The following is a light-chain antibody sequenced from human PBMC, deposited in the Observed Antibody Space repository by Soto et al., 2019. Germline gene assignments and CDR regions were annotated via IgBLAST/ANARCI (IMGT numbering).Light chain of an antibody. Sequence: QSALTQPASVSGSPGQSITISCTGTSSDVGGYNYVSWYQQHPGKAPKLMIYDVSNRPSGVSNRFSGSKSGNTASLTIFGLQAEDEADYYCSSYTSSSTLRVFGGGTKVTVL. CDR3: SSYTSSSTLRV. CDR1: SSDVGGYNY. V-gene: IGLV2-14*01. CDR2: DVS. J-gene: IGLJ2*01.